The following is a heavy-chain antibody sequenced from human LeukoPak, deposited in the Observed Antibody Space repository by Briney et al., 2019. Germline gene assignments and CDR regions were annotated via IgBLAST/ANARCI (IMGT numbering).Heavy chain of an antibody. V-gene: IGHV3-21*01. CDR1: GFTFSSYA. J-gene: IGHJ6*02. CDR3: ARVNCSSTSCYRDYYYYYGMDV. CDR2: ISSSSSYI. D-gene: IGHD2-2*02. Sequence: SGRSLRLSCAASGFTFSSYAMPWVRQAPGKGLEWVSSISSSSSYIYYADSVKGRFTISRDNAKNSLYLQMNSLRAGDTAVYYCARVNCSSTSCYRDYYYYYGMDVWGQGTTVTVSS.